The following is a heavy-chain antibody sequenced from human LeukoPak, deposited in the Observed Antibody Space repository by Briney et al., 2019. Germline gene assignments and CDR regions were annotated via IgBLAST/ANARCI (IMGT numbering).Heavy chain of an antibody. CDR3: ARDGYNTPGY. Sequence: SETLSLTCTVSGGSISSGSYYWSWIRQPAGKGLEWIGRIYTSGNTNYNPSLKSRVTLSVDTSKDQFSLKLSSVTAADTAVYYCARDGYNTPGYWGQGTLVTVSS. D-gene: IGHD5-24*01. CDR2: IYTSGNT. CDR1: GGSISSGSYY. J-gene: IGHJ4*02. V-gene: IGHV4-61*02.